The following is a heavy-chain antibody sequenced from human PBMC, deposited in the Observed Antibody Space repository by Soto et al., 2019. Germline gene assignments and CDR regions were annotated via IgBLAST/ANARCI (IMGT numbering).Heavy chain of an antibody. CDR2: ISGSGGST. J-gene: IGHJ4*02. Sequence: PGGSLRLSCAASGFTFSSYGMHWVRQAPGKGLEWVSAISGSGGSTYYADSVKGRFTISRDNSKNTLYLQMNSLRAEDTAVYYCAKDLVVLVPAAMGDPFDYWGRGTLVTVSS. CDR1: GFTFSSYG. D-gene: IGHD2-2*01. V-gene: IGHV3-23*01. CDR3: AKDLVVLVPAAMGDPFDY.